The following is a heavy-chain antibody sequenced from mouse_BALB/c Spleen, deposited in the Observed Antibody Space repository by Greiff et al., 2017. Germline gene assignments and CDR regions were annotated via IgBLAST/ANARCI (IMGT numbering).Heavy chain of an antibody. Sequence: EVQVVESGGGLVQPGGSMKLSCVASGFTFSNYWMNWVRQSPEKGLEWVAEIRLKSNNYATHYAESVKGRFTISRDDSKSSVYLQMNNLRAEDTGIYYCTPYRYDYAMDYWGQGTSVTVSS. CDR2: IRLKSNNYAT. D-gene: IGHD2-14*01. J-gene: IGHJ4*01. CDR3: TPYRYDYAMDY. CDR1: GFTFSNYW. V-gene: IGHV6-6*02.